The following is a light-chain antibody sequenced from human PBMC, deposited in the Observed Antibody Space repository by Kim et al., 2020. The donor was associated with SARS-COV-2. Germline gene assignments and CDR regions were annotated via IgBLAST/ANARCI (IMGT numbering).Light chain of an antibody. V-gene: IGKV3-11*01. CDR3: QHRSSWPRT. CDR1: RSGSSF. J-gene: IGKJ1*01. Sequence: GKTAPPCSGAQRSGSSFLAWYQERRRQATILLNNEATSAATDTPSRISGRGSGTDFTLTSSPLEHEDFAFYYCQHRSSWPRTFGQGTKVDIK. CDR2: EAT.